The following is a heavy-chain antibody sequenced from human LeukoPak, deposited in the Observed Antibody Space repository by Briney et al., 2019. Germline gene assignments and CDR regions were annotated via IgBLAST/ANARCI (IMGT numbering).Heavy chain of an antibody. V-gene: IGHV1-18*01. CDR2: ISAYNGNT. D-gene: IGHD1-20*01. Sequence: WASVKVSCKASGYTFTSYGISWVRQAPGQGLEWMGWISAYNGNTNYAQKLQGRVTMTTDTSPSTAYMELRSLRSDDTAVYYCARDLITGTTGAFDIWGQGTMVTVSS. J-gene: IGHJ3*02. CDR3: ARDLITGTTGAFDI. CDR1: GYTFTSYG.